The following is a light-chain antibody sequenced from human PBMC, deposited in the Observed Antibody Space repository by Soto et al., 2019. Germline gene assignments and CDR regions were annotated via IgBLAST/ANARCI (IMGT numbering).Light chain of an antibody. J-gene: IGKJ1*01. V-gene: IGKV1-5*01. CDR3: QQYNDYSPWT. Sequence: DIQMTQSPSTLSASVGDRVSITCRASQSISSWLAWYQQKPGKAPSLLIYDASNLESEVPSRFSGSGSGTEFTLTISSLQPDDFATYYCQQYNDYSPWTFGQGTKVDIK. CDR1: QSISSW. CDR2: DAS.